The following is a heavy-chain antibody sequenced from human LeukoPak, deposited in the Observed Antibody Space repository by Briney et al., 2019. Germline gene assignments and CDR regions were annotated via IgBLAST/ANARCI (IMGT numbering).Heavy chain of an antibody. D-gene: IGHD3-22*01. CDR1: GFTFSDYY. CDR2: ISSSGSTI. Sequence: GGSLRLSCAASGFTFSDYYMSWLRQAPGKGLEWVSYISSSGSTIYYADSVKGRFTISRDNAKNSLYLQMNSLRAEDTAVYYCARGKYYYDSSGYQDYWGQGTLVTVSS. J-gene: IGHJ4*02. V-gene: IGHV3-11*04. CDR3: ARGKYYYDSSGYQDY.